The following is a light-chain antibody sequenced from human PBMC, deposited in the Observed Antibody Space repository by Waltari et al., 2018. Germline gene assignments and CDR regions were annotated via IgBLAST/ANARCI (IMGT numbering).Light chain of an antibody. CDR3: QQHGTLPAT. V-gene: IGKV3-20*01. CDR2: RAS. Sequence: IVLPPSPGPASLSPGQRVTLACRASQSVGSSSLACYQQKPGQAPRLVIYRASRRATGIPDRFSGSGSGTDFSLTITRLEPEDFAVYYCQQHGTLPATFGQGTKVEIK. CDR1: QSVGSSS. J-gene: IGKJ1*01.